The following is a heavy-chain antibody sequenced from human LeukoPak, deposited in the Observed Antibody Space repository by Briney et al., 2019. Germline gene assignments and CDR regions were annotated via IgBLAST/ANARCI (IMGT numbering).Heavy chain of an antibody. V-gene: IGHV1-69*01. Sequence: GASVKVSCKASGGTFSSYAIGWVRQAPGQGLEWMGGIIPIFGTANYAQKFQGRVTITADESTSTAYMELSSLRSEDTAVYYCATPLLSGYSNNVYYFDYWGQGTLVTVSS. J-gene: IGHJ4*02. D-gene: IGHD4-11*01. CDR1: GGTFSSYA. CDR3: ATPLLSGYSNNVYYFDY. CDR2: IIPIFGTA.